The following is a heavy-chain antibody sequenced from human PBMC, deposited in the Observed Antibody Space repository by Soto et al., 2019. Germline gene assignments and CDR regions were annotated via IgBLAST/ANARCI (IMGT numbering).Heavy chain of an antibody. Sequence: QITLKESGPTLVKPTQTLTLTCTVSGFSVSARGVGVGWIRQPPGKALEWLGIIYWNDDKRYSPSLKSRLTIIKDTSKNQVVLTLTNMDPVDTGQYYCAHSPWGAAPDYWGQGTPVTVSS. CDR1: GFSVSARGVG. CDR2: IYWNDDK. V-gene: IGHV2-5*01. D-gene: IGHD3-16*01. J-gene: IGHJ4*02. CDR3: AHSPWGAAPDY.